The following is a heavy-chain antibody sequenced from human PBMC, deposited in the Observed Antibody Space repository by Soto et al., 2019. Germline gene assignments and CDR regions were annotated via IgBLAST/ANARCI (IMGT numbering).Heavy chain of an antibody. CDR2: IYPGDSDT. CDR3: ARTAAAGKYYYGMDV. CDR1: GYSFTSYW. V-gene: IGHV5-51*01. Sequence: GESLKISCKGSGYSFTSYWIGWVRQMPGKGLECMGIIYPGDSDTRYSPSFQGQVTISADKSISTAYLQWSSLKASDTAMYYCARTAAAGKYYYGMDVWGPATTVTVSS. D-gene: IGHD6-13*01. J-gene: IGHJ6*02.